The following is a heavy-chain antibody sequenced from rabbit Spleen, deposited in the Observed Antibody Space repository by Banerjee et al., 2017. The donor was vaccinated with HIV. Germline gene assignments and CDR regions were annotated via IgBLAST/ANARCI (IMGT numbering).Heavy chain of an antibody. CDR3: ARDTGSSFSSYGMDL. CDR1: GFSFSSSYW. CDR2: IYTGSGTT. J-gene: IGHJ6*01. D-gene: IGHD8-1*01. V-gene: IGHV1S45*01. Sequence: QEQLVESGGGLVQPEGSLTLTCTASGFSFSSSYWICWVRQAPGKGLEWIGCIYTGSGTTYYASWAKGRFTISKTSSTTVTLQMTSLTVADTATYFCARDTGSSFSSYGMDLWGPGTLVTVS.